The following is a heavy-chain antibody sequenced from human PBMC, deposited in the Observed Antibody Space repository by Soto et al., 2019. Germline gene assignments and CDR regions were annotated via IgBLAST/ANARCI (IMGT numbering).Heavy chain of an antibody. CDR2: TIPLFGTT. V-gene: IGHV1-69*01. D-gene: IGHD1-1*01. J-gene: IGHJ6*02. CDR3: GAELDFWTLSVV. CDR1: GDTFKNSV. Sequence: QVQLVQSGVEVKKPGSSVRVSCKASGDTFKNSVISWVRQAPGQGFEWMGGTIPLFGTTDYAQKFQGRLTITTKESTTTAYMEVSRLTSEDTAVDYGGAELDFWTLSVVWGQGTTVSVSS.